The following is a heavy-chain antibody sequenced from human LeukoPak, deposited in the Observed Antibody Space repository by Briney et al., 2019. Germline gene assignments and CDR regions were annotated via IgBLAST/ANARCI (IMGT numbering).Heavy chain of an antibody. CDR3: ARSAGGGHDI. J-gene: IGHJ3*02. CDR1: GFTVSSNY. Sequence: AGGSLRLSCAASGFTVSSNYMSWVRQAPGKGLEWVSYISSSGSAIYYADSVKGRFTISRDNAKDSLYLQMNSLRAEDTSVYYCARSAGGGHDIWGQGTMVTVSS. V-gene: IGHV3-48*01. D-gene: IGHD3-16*01. CDR2: ISSSGSAI.